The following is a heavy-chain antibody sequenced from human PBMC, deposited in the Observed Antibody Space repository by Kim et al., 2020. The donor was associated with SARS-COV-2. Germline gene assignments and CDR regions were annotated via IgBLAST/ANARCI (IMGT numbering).Heavy chain of an antibody. CDR3: ARGHSSSWYGWYGY. D-gene: IGHD6-13*01. Sequence: PSPKSRVTISLDTSKSQFSLKLRSVTAADTAVYYCARGHSSSWYGWYGYWGQGTLVTVSS. V-gene: IGHV4-34*01. J-gene: IGHJ4*02.